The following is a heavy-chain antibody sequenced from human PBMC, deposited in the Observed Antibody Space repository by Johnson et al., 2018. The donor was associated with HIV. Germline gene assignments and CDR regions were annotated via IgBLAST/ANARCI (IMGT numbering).Heavy chain of an antibody. D-gene: IGHD6-13*01. CDR2: IRYDGSKK. J-gene: IGHJ3*02. CDR3: ARSGTAVDGYSSSLGDAFDI. CDR1: GFSFSTYG. V-gene: IGHV3-30*02. Sequence: QVQLVESGGGVVQPGGSLRLSCGASGFSFSTYGMHWVRQAPGKGLEWLAFIRYDGSKKYYADSVKGRFTISRDNSKNTLYLQMNSLRAEDTAVYYCARSGTAVDGYSSSLGDAFDIWGQGTMVTVSS.